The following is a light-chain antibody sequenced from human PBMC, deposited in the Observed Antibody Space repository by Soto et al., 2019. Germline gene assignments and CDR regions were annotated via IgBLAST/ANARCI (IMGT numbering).Light chain of an antibody. CDR2: DAS. V-gene: IGKV3-11*01. CDR3: QQRSNWPCT. Sequence: EIVLTQSPATLSLSPGERATLSCRASQSVSSYLAWYQQKPGQAPRILIYDASNRATGIPARFSGSGSGTDFSLTISSLEPEDFAVYYCQQRSNWPCTFGQGTMLEIK. CDR1: QSVSSY. J-gene: IGKJ2*02.